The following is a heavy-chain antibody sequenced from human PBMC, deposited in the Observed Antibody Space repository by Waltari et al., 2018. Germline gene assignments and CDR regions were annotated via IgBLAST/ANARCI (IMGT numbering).Heavy chain of an antibody. J-gene: IGHJ4*02. CDR3: ARAGELHYGDFGY. CDR1: GGSISSGSYY. CDR2: IYTSGST. Sequence: QVQLQESGPGLVKPSQTLSLTCPVSGGSISSGSYYWSWIRQPAGKGLEWIGYIYTSGSTNYNPSLKSRVTISVDTSKNQFSLKLSSVTAADTAVYYCARAGELHYGDFGYWGQGTLVTVSS. D-gene: IGHD4-17*01. V-gene: IGHV4-61*09.